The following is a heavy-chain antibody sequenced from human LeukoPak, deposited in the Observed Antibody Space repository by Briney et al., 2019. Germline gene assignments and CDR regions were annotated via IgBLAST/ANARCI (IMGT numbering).Heavy chain of an antibody. V-gene: IGHV1-46*01. CDR2: INPHGGTT. CDR1: GDIFSTYY. CDR3: ARGGVRDTSGWSNWYLDL. Sequence: ASVKVSCKASGDIFSTYYVQWVRQAPGQGLEWIGMINPHGGTTSYAQKFQDRVTMTRDTSTSTVYMQLSSLRFEDTAVYYCARGGVRDTSGWSNWYLDLWGRGTLVTVSS. D-gene: IGHD3-3*01. J-gene: IGHJ2*01.